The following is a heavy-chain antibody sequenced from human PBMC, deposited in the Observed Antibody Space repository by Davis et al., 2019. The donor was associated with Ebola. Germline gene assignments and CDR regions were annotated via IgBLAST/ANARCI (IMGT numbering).Heavy chain of an antibody. CDR1: GGSISSYY. CDR2: IYYSGST. J-gene: IGHJ6*02. V-gene: IGHV4-59*12. CDR3: ARDPKARYYYDSSGLGMDV. D-gene: IGHD3-22*01. Sequence: MPSETLSLTCTVSGGSISSYYWSWIRQPPGKGLEWIGYIYYSGSTNYNPSLKSRVTISVDTSKNQFSLKLSSVTAADTAVYYCARDPKARYYYDSSGLGMDVWGQGTTVTVSS.